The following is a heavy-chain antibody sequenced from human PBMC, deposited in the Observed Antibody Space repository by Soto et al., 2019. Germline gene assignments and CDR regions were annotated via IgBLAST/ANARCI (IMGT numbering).Heavy chain of an antibody. CDR2: ISGSGGST. Sequence: EVQLLESGGGLVQPGGSLRLSCAASGFTFSNYAMNWVRQAPGKGLERISVISGSGGSTYYADSVKGRFTISRDNSKNTLYLQMNSLRAEDTAVYYCAKRASGSYFDYWSQGTLVTVSS. CDR3: AKRASGSYFDY. V-gene: IGHV3-23*01. D-gene: IGHD3-10*01. CDR1: GFTFSNYA. J-gene: IGHJ4*02.